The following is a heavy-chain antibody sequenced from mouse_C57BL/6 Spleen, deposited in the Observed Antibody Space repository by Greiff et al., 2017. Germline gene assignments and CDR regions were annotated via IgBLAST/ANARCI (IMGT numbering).Heavy chain of an antibody. CDR1: GYTFTEYT. Sequence: QVQLQQSGAELVKPGASVKLSCKASGYTFTEYTIHWVKQRSGQGLEWIGWFYPGSGSIKYNEKFKDKATLTADKSSSTVYMELSRLTSEDSAVYFCARHENPANWDEVAWFAYWGQGTLVTVSA. D-gene: IGHD4-1*01. CDR2: FYPGSGSI. V-gene: IGHV1-62-2*01. J-gene: IGHJ3*01. CDR3: ARHENPANWDEVAWFAY.